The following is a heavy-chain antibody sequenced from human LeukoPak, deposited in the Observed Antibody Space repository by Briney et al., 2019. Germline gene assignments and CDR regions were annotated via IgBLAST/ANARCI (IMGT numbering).Heavy chain of an antibody. CDR3: ARETWGVSFDY. CDR1: GFTFSSYN. V-gene: IGHV3-48*01. D-gene: IGHD3-16*01. CDR2: ISSSGSSM. J-gene: IGHJ4*02. Sequence: GGSLRLSCAASGFTFSSYNMNWVRQAPGKGLEWVSYISSSGSSMFYVDSEKGRFTISRDNAKNSLYLQMNSLRAEDTAVYYCARETWGVSFDYWAQGTLVTISS.